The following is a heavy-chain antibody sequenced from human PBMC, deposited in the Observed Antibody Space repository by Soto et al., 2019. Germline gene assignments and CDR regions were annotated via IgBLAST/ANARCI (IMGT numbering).Heavy chain of an antibody. J-gene: IGHJ4*02. Sequence: ASVKVSCKTSAYTFTSYYMHLVRQAPGQGLEWMGXIXPXXXSXSXAXKXXXXVTMTRDTSTSTVYMELSRLRSEDTAVYYCARVVADFWSGYYFDYWGQGTLVTVSS. CDR1: AYTFTSYY. CDR2: IXPXXXSX. V-gene: IGHV1-46*01. D-gene: IGHD3-3*01. CDR3: ARVVADFWSGYYFDY.